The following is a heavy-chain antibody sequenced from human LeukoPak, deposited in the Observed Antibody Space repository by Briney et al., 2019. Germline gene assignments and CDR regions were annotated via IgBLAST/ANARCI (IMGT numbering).Heavy chain of an antibody. CDR1: GFTFSSYA. V-gene: IGHV3-30*04. CDR3: ARTYSSTVRGSYYFDY. J-gene: IGHJ4*02. CDR2: ISYDGSNK. Sequence: PGGSLRLSCAASGFTFSSYAMHWVRQAPGKGLEWVAVISYDGSNKYYADSVKGRFTISRDNSKNTLYLQMNSLRAEDTAVYYSARTYSSTVRGSYYFDYWGQGTLVTVSS. D-gene: IGHD3-10*01.